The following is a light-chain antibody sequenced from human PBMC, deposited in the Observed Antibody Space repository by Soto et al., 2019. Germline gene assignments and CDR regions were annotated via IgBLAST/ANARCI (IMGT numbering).Light chain of an antibody. CDR2: EVS. CDR3: SSYTSSSTLVL. V-gene: IGLV2-14*01. CDR1: SSDVGGYNY. Sequence: QSALTQPASVSGSPGQSITISCTGTSSDVGGYNYVSWYQQHPGKAPKLMIFEVSNRPSGVSNRFSGPKSGNTASLTISGLQAEDDADYYCSSYTSSSTLVLFGGGTKLTVL. J-gene: IGLJ2*01.